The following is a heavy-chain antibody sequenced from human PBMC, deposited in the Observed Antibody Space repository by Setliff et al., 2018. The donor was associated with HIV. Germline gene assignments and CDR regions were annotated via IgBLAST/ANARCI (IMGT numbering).Heavy chain of an antibody. Sequence: ETLSLTCSVSGGSVGSGSYYWSWIRQSPGKGLEWLGYIYYSGSTTYNPSLRSRVTISIDTSENQFSLNLRSVTAADTAVYYCARDPPGYGDSKDYWGQGKLVTVSS. CDR3: ARDPPGYGDSKDY. CDR1: GGSVGSGSYY. D-gene: IGHD4-17*01. CDR2: IYYSGST. J-gene: IGHJ4*02. V-gene: IGHV4-61*01.